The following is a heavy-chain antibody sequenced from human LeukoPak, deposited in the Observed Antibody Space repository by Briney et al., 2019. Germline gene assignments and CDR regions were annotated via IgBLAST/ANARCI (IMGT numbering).Heavy chain of an antibody. CDR3: ASLPYCSGGSCHAEGFDP. Sequence: GGSLRLSCAASGFTFSSYSMNWVRQAPGKGLEWVSSISSSSNFVYYADSVKGRFTISRDNAKNSLFLQMNSLRAEDTAVYYCASLPYCSGGSCHAEGFDPWGQGTLVTVSS. D-gene: IGHD2-15*01. CDR1: GFTFSSYS. CDR2: ISSSSNFV. J-gene: IGHJ5*02. V-gene: IGHV3-21*01.